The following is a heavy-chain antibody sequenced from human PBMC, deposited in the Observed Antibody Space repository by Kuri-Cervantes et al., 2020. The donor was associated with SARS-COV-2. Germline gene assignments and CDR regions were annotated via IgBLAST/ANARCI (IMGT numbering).Heavy chain of an antibody. CDR2: IIPILGIA. Sequence: SVKVSCKASGGTFSSYAISWVRQAPGQGLEWMGGIIPILGIANYAQKFQGRVTITADKSTSTAHMELSSLRSEDTAVYYCARDGSITMKAGDYWGQGTLVTVSS. D-gene: IGHD3-3*01. V-gene: IGHV1-69*10. CDR1: GGTFSSYA. CDR3: ARDGSITMKAGDY. J-gene: IGHJ4*02.